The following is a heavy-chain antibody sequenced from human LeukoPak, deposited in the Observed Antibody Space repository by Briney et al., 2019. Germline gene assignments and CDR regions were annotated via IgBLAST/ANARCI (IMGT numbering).Heavy chain of an antibody. CDR2: ISAYNGNT. CDR1: GYTFTSYG. Sequence: GASVKVSCKASGYTFTSYGISWVRQAPGQGLEWMGWISAYNGNTNYAQKLQGRVTMTTDTSTSTAYMELRSLRSDDTAVYYCATFRNYYGSGIIPRPLDYWGQGTLVTVSS. D-gene: IGHD3-10*01. J-gene: IGHJ4*02. CDR3: ATFRNYYGSGIIPRPLDY. V-gene: IGHV1-18*01.